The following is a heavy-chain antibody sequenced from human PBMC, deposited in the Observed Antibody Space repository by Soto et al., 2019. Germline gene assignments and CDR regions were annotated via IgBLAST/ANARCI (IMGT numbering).Heavy chain of an antibody. CDR3: ARHGHGGDYLYYYYDMDV. CDR2: IDPSDSYT. CDR1: GYSFTSYW. Sequence: PGESLKISCQGSGYSFTSYWISWVRQMPGKGLEWMGRIDPSDSYTNYSPSFQGHVTISADKSISTAYLQWSSLKASDTAMYYFARHGHGGDYLYYYYDMDVWGQGTTVTVSS. J-gene: IGHJ6*02. D-gene: IGHD4-17*01. V-gene: IGHV5-10-1*01.